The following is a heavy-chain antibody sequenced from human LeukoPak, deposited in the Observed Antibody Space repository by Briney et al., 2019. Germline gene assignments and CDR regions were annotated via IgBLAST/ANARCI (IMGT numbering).Heavy chain of an antibody. CDR2: IYYSGST. D-gene: IGHD2-21*02. J-gene: IGHJ4*02. CDR3: ASNCGGDCFSDY. V-gene: IGHV4-30-4*01. Sequence: PSQTLSLTCTVSGGSISSGDYYWSWIRQPPGKGLEWIGYIYYSGSTYYNPSLKSRVTISVDMSKNQFSLKLSSVTAADTAVHYCASNCGGDCFSDYWGQGTLVTVSS. CDR1: GGSISSGDYY.